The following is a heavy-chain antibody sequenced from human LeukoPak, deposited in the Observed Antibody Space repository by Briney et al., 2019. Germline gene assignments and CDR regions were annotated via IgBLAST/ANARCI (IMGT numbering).Heavy chain of an antibody. CDR1: GYTLTELS. D-gene: IGHD6-6*01. J-gene: IGHJ3*02. CDR3: ATDRMSIAALPSGFDI. V-gene: IGHV1-24*01. CDR2: FDPENGET. Sequence: ASVKVSCKVSGYTLTELSMHWVRQAPGKGLEWMGGFDPENGETIYEQKFQGRVTMTEDTSTETAYMELSSLRSEDTAVYYCATDRMSIAALPSGFDIWGQGTMVTVSS.